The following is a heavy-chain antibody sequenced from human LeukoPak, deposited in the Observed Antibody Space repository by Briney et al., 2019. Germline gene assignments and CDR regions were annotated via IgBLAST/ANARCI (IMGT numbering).Heavy chain of an antibody. CDR2: MKWDGSEK. CDR3: ARPAYTAAYDL. CDR1: GFTFSSYA. Sequence: GGSLRLSCAASGFTFSSYAMSWVRQAPGKGLEWVANMKWDGSEKHYVDSVKGRFTISRDNTKSSLYLQMNGLRAEDTAVYYCARPAYTAAYDLWGQGTLVTVSS. J-gene: IGHJ3*01. D-gene: IGHD3-16*01. V-gene: IGHV3-7*01.